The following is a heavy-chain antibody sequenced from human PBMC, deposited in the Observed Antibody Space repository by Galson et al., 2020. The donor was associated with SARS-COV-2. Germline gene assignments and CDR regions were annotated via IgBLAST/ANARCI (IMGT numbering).Heavy chain of an antibody. CDR2: ISWDGGST. J-gene: IGHJ4*02. Sequence: TGGSLRLSCAASGFTFDDYAMHWVRQAPGKGLEWVSFISWDGGSTYYADSVKGRFTISRDNSKNSLYLQMNSLRTEDTALYYCAKDMGGPYYDFWSGYYFDYWGQGTLVTVSS. CDR3: AKDMGGPYYDFWSGYYFDY. CDR1: GFTFDDYA. V-gene: IGHV3-43*02. D-gene: IGHD3-3*01.